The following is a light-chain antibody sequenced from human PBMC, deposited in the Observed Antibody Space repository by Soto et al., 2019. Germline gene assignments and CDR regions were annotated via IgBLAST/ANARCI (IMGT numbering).Light chain of an antibody. V-gene: IGLV1-40*01. J-gene: IGLJ1*01. CDR2: GNS. Sequence: QTVVTQPPSVSGAPGQRVTISCTGSSSNIGAGYDVHWYQQLPGTALKLLIHGNSNRPSGVPDRFSGSKSGTSASLAITGLQAEDEADYYCQSYDSSLSGYVFGTGTKLTVL. CDR1: SSNIGAGYD. CDR3: QSYDSSLSGYV.